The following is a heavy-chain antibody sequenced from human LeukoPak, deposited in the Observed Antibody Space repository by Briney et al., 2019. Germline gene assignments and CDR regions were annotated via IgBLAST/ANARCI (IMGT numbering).Heavy chain of an antibody. CDR2: ISAYNGNT. Sequence: SVKDSCKACGYTFTSYGFSWVGQPPGREGEGMGWISAYNGNTNYAQKLQGGVTITTDTSTRTAYMKLRSLRSDDTAVYYCARDRYGDGFAHFDYWGQGALVTVSS. D-gene: IGHD5-24*01. CDR3: ARDRYGDGFAHFDY. CDR1: GYTFTSYG. V-gene: IGHV1-18*01. J-gene: IGHJ4*02.